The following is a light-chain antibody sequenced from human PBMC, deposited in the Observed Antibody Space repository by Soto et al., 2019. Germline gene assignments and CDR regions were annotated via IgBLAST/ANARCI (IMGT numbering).Light chain of an antibody. CDR1: SNDVGGYNF. V-gene: IGLV2-14*03. Sequence: QSALTQPASVSGSPGQSITISCTGTSNDVGGYNFVFWYQQHPTKAPKLIIYDVINRPSGVSNRFSGSKSGNMASLTISGLQAEDEADYYCTSYTSSFTLVFGTGTKLTVL. CDR2: DVI. CDR3: TSYTSSFTLV. J-gene: IGLJ1*01.